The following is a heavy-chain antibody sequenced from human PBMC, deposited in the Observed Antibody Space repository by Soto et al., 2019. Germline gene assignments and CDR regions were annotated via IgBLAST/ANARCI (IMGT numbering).Heavy chain of an antibody. Sequence: PGGSLRLSCAASGFTFCSYSMNWVRQAPGKGLEWVSSISSSSSYIYYADSVKGRFTISRDNAKNSLYLQMNSLRAEDTAVYYCARFGGSGSYPNYFDYWGQGTLVTVSS. J-gene: IGHJ4*02. CDR1: GFTFCSYS. D-gene: IGHD1-26*01. CDR3: ARFGGSGSYPNYFDY. V-gene: IGHV3-21*01. CDR2: ISSSSSYI.